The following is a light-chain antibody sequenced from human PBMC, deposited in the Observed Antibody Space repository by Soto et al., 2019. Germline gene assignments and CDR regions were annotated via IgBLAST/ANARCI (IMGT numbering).Light chain of an antibody. J-gene: IGKJ4*01. CDR1: QSVSSY. Sequence: EIVLTQSPATLSLSPGERATLSCRASQSVSSYLAWYQQKPGQAPRLLIYDASNRATAIPARFSGSGSGTDFRLTISSLEPEDFAVYYCQQRSNWPPLTFGGGTKVEIK. CDR3: QQRSNWPPLT. V-gene: IGKV3-11*01. CDR2: DAS.